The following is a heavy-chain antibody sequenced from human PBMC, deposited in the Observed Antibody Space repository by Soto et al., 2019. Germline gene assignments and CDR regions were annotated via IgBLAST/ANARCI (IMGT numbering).Heavy chain of an antibody. D-gene: IGHD3-22*01. J-gene: IGHJ3*02. Sequence: GSLRLSCVASGLTVSHNYMAWVRQAPEMGLERVSILYTEGTTYYADSVKGRFTISRDNSKNTLYLQMNSLRAEDTAVYYCAKQSSGYYYPRAPAAFDIWGHGTMVTVSS. CDR1: GLTVSHNY. CDR3: AKQSSGYYYPRAPAAFDI. V-gene: IGHV3-53*01. CDR2: LYTEGTT.